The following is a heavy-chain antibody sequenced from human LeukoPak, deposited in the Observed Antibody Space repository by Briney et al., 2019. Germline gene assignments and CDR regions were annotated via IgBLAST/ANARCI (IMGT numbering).Heavy chain of an antibody. D-gene: IGHD3-9*01. Sequence: PGGSLRLSCAAFGFTFSSYTVAWVRQAPGKGLEWLSGISGRGGITYYADSVKGRFTISRDDSKDTLYLQMNSPRPEDTAKYFCAKDFVHFDSRGYYFDYWGRGTVVTVSS. CDR3: AKDFVHFDSRGYYFDY. V-gene: IGHV3-23*01. CDR1: GFTFSSYT. CDR2: ISGRGGIT. J-gene: IGHJ4*02.